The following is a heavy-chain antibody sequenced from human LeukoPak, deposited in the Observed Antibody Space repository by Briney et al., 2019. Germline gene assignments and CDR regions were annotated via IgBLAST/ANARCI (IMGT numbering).Heavy chain of an antibody. Sequence: GGSLRLSCAASGFTFSSYSMNWVRQAPGKGLEWVSYISSSSSTIYYADSVKGRFTISRDNAKNSLYLQMNSLRAEDTAVYYCARGDFWSGYYTGNGYYYYMDVWGKGTTVTVSS. V-gene: IGHV3-48*01. CDR2: ISSSSSTI. CDR3: ARGDFWSGYYTGNGYYYYMDV. D-gene: IGHD3-3*01. J-gene: IGHJ6*03. CDR1: GFTFSSYS.